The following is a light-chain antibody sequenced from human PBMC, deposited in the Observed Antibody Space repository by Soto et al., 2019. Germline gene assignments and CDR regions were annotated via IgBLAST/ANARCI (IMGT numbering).Light chain of an antibody. CDR3: QQYIGLWT. CDR2: GAS. CDR1: QTISTF. Sequence: DIQLTQSPSTLSASVGDRVTITCRASQTISTFLAWYQQKPGKAPHLLIYGASSLQSGVPSRFSGSGSGTEFTLSISSLQPADLVTYYCQQYIGLWTFGQGTKVDLK. V-gene: IGKV1-5*01. J-gene: IGKJ1*01.